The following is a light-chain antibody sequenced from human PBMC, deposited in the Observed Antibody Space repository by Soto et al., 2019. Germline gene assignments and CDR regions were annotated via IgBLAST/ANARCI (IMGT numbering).Light chain of an antibody. CDR2: DND. Sequence: QSVLTQPPSVSAPPGQNVTISCSGRTSNIAINYVSWYQKVPGTAPTLLIYDNDKRPSGIPDRFSASKSGTAATLDISGLQTGDEADYYCATWDISLTAVLFGGGTKVTVL. CDR1: TSNIAINY. CDR3: ATWDISLTAVL. V-gene: IGLV1-51*01. J-gene: IGLJ3*02.